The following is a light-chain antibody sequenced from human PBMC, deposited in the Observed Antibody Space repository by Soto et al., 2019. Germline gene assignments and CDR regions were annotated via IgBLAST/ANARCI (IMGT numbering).Light chain of an antibody. Sequence: DIVMTQSPLSLSVTPGEPASISSRSSQSLLHITGETFLFWYHQKPGQSPQLXIYEVSTRVSGVLDRFSGSGAGTEFTLEISRVETDDFGIYYCKQSTQPTPTFGQGTRLEIK. CDR3: KQSTQPTPT. J-gene: IGKJ5*01. V-gene: IGKV2D-29*02. CDR1: QSLLHITGETF. CDR2: EVS.